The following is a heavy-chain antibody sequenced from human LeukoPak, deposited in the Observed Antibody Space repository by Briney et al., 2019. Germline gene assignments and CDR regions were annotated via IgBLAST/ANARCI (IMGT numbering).Heavy chain of an antibody. CDR1: GGSITSYY. J-gene: IGHJ6*02. CDR3: VRAAAGLYYYYGMDV. V-gene: IGHV4-59*08. Sequence: SETLSLTCTVSGGSITSYYWSWIRQPPGKGLEWIGYISYSGSTNYNPSLKSRVTISVDTSKNQFSLKLSSVTAADTAVYYCVRAAAGLYYYYGMDVWGQGTTVTVSS. CDR2: ISYSGST. D-gene: IGHD6-13*01.